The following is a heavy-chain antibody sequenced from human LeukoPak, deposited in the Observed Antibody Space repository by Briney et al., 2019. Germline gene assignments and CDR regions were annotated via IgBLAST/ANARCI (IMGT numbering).Heavy chain of an antibody. CDR3: ARDTSSDSSPYGMDV. CDR1: GFTFISYS. Sequence: GGSLRLSCAASGFTFISYSMNWVRQAPGKGLEWVSYISSSSSTIYYADSVKGRFTISRDNAKNSLYLQMNSLRAEDTAVYYCARDTSSDSSPYGMDVWGQGTTVTVSS. V-gene: IGHV3-48*01. J-gene: IGHJ6*02. D-gene: IGHD3-22*01. CDR2: ISSSSSTI.